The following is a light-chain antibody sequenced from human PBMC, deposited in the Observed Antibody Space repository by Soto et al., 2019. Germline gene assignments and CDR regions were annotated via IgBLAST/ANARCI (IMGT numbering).Light chain of an antibody. CDR3: LSNDSDMRSPRYV. J-gene: IGLJ1*01. CDR1: SSNIGAGRD. CDR2: GDS. Sequence: QSVLTQPPSVSGAPGQRVTISCTGSSSNIGAGRDVHWYQQLPGTAPKLLICGDSNRPSGVPDRFSGSKSGASASLAITGAQAADGAAYLCLSNDSDMRSPRYVFGTGTKLTVL. V-gene: IGLV1-40*01.